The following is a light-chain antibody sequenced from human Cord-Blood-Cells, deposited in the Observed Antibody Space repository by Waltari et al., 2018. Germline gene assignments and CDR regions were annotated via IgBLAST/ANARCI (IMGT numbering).Light chain of an antibody. CDR3: QQLNSYPWT. CDR1: QGIISY. J-gene: IGKJ1*01. V-gene: IGKV1-9*01. CDR2: AAS. Sequence: DIQLTQSPSFLSASVGDRVTITCRASQGIISYLAWYQQKPGKAPKLLIYAASTLQSGVPSRFSGIGSGTEFTLTISSLQPEDFATYYCQQLNSYPWTFGQGTKVEIK.